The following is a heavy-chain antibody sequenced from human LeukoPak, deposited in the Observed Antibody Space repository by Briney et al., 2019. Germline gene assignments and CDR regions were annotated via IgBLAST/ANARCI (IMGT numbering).Heavy chain of an antibody. J-gene: IGHJ3*02. CDR3: AKDGWFGEFAGQDAFDI. CDR1: GFTFSSYG. D-gene: IGHD3-10*01. CDR2: IWYDGSSK. V-gene: IGHV3-33*06. Sequence: PGGSLRLSCAASGFTFSSYGMHWVRQAPGKGLEWVAVIWYDGSSKYYADSVKGRFTISRDNSKNTLYLQMNSLRAEDTAVYYCAKDGWFGEFAGQDAFDIWGQGTMVTVSS.